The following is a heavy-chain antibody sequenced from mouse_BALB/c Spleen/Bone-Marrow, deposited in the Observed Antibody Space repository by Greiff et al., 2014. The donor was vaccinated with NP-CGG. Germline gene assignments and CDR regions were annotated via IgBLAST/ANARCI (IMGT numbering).Heavy chain of an antibody. CDR3: ARDTMDY. Sequence: VNLVESGPELVKPGASVRISCKASGYTFTSYYIHWVKQRPGQGLEWIGWIYPGNVNTKYNEKFKGKATLTADKSSSTAYMQLSSLSSEDSAVYFCARDTMDYWGQGTSVTVSS. CDR1: GYTFTSYY. V-gene: IGHV1S56*01. J-gene: IGHJ4*01. CDR2: IYPGNVNT.